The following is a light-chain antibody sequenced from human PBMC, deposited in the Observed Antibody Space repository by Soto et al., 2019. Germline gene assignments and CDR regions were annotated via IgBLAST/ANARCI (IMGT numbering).Light chain of an antibody. CDR1: QSLLHSNGYNY. V-gene: IGKV2-28*01. J-gene: IGKJ5*01. CDR2: LGS. Sequence: DIVMTQSPLSLPVTPGEPASISCRSSQSLLHSNGYNYLDWYLQKPGQSPQLLVYLGSNRASGVPDRFSGSGSGTDFTLKISRVDAEDVRVYYCMQALQTSITFGQGTRLEIK. CDR3: MQALQTSIT.